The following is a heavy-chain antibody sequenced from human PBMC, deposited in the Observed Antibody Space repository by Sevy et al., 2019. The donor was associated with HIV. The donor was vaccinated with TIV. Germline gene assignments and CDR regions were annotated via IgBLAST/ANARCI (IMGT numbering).Heavy chain of an antibody. CDR1: GYTFTDDY. Sequence: ASVKVSCKASGYTFTDDYLHWVRQAPGQGLEWMGRVYPNSGGTNYARKFQGRVTMTRDTSINTAYMELTRLRFDDTAVYYCASDASGGTTNSGMDVWGQGTTVTVSS. D-gene: IGHD1-7*01. CDR2: VYPNSGGT. J-gene: IGHJ6*02. CDR3: ASDASGGTTNSGMDV. V-gene: IGHV1-2*06.